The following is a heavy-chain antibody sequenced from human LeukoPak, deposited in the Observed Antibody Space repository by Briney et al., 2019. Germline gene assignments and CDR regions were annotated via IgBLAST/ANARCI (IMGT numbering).Heavy chain of an antibody. J-gene: IGHJ4*02. D-gene: IGHD3-22*01. V-gene: IGHV3-53*01. CDR3: ARRGSTYYYDNYYFDY. Sequence: GGSLRLSCAASGFTVSGNYMSWVRQAPGKGLEWVSIIYSGGSTYYADSVKGRFTISRDNSKNTLYLQMNSLRAEDTAVYYCARRGSTYYYDNYYFDYWGQGTLVTVSS. CDR1: GFTVSGNY. CDR2: IYSGGST.